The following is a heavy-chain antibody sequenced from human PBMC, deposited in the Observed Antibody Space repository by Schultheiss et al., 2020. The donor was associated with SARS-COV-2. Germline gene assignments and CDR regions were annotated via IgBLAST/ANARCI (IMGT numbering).Heavy chain of an antibody. CDR1: GGSISSSNYC. D-gene: IGHD1-26*01. CDR2: IYYSGST. Sequence: SETLSLTCIVSGGSISSSNYCWGWIRQPPGKGLEWIGYIYYSGSTNYNPSLKSRVTISVDTSKNQFSLKLSSVTAADTAVYYCATLYSGSYYLYYYYYMDVWGKGTTVTVSS. V-gene: IGHV4-61*05. CDR3: ATLYSGSYYLYYYYYMDV. J-gene: IGHJ6*03.